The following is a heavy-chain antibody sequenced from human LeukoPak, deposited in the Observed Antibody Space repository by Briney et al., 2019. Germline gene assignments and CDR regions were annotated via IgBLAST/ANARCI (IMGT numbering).Heavy chain of an antibody. CDR1: GYTFNCYY. Sequence: ASVKVSSKASGYTFNCYYMHWVRQAPGQGLEWMGWTNPNSGGTNYAQKLQGRVTMTSDTSTSTAYMDLRSLTPDDTAFYYCARYPLSYTGNWHYFFDYWGQGTLLTVSS. D-gene: IGHD1-7*01. J-gene: IGHJ4*02. V-gene: IGHV1-2*02. CDR3: ARYPLSYTGNWHYFFDY. CDR2: TNPNSGGT.